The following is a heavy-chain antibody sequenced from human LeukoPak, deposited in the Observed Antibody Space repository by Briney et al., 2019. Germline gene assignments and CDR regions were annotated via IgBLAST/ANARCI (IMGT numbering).Heavy chain of an antibody. CDR3: ARVSYYYDSSGPLAL. J-gene: IGHJ4*02. Sequence: ASVKVSCKASGYTFTGYYMHWVRQAPGQGLEWMGWINPNSGGTNYAQKFQGRVTMTRDTSISTAYMELSRLRSDDTAVYYCARVSYYYDSSGPLALWGQGTLVTVSS. CDR1: GYTFTGYY. CDR2: INPNSGGT. D-gene: IGHD3-22*01. V-gene: IGHV1-2*02.